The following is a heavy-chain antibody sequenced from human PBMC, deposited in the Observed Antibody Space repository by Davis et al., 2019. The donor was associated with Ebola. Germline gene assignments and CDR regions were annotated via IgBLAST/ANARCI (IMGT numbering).Heavy chain of an antibody. Sequence: GSLKISCAASGFTFSSYAMSWVRQAPGKGLEWVSAISGSGGSTYYADSVKGRFTISRDNSKNTLYLQMNSLKTEDTAVYYCEGSGTTAGDVWGQGTTVTVSS. CDR2: ISGSGGST. CDR1: GFTFSSYA. V-gene: IGHV3-23*01. J-gene: IGHJ6*02. D-gene: IGHD3-10*01. CDR3: EGSGTTAGDV.